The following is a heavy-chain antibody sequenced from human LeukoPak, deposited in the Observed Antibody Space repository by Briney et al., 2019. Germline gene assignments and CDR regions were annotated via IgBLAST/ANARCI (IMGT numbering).Heavy chain of an antibody. D-gene: IGHD6-19*01. Sequence: GGSLRLSCAASGFTFSSYSMNSLRQAPGKGLEWVSCISSSSSDIYYADSVKGRFTISRDNAKNSMYLQMNSLRAEDTAVYYCAREVAGHFDYWGQGTLVTVSS. V-gene: IGHV3-21*01. CDR1: GFTFSSYS. CDR2: ISSSSSDI. CDR3: AREVAGHFDY. J-gene: IGHJ4*02.